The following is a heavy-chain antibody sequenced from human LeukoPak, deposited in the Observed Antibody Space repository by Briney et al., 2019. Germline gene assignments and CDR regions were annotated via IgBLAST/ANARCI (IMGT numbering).Heavy chain of an antibody. D-gene: IGHD6-13*01. V-gene: IGHV3-23*01. CDR3: AKAASSSWPSYYSGMDV. J-gene: IGHJ6*02. Sequence: PGGSLRLSCAGSGFIFSSYAMSWVRQAPGKGLEWVSGINGSGGNTYYADSVKGRFTISNDNSKNTVYLQMSSLRADDTAVYYCAKAASSSWPSYYSGMDVWGQGTTVTVSS. CDR2: INGSGGNT. CDR1: GFIFSSYA.